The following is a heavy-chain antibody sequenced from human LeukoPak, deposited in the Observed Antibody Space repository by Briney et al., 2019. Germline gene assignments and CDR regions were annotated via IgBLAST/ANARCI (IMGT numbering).Heavy chain of an antibody. CDR1: GGSFSGYY. CDR2: INHSGST. Sequence: KPSETLSLTCAVYGGSFSGYYWSWIRQPPGKGLEWSGEINHSGSTNYNPSLKSRVTISVDTSKNQFSLKLSSVTAADTAVYYCARGRPPPGRFLPRYYYYGMDVWGQGTTVTVSS. J-gene: IGHJ6*02. D-gene: IGHD3-3*01. CDR3: ARGRPPPGRFLPRYYYYGMDV. V-gene: IGHV4-34*01.